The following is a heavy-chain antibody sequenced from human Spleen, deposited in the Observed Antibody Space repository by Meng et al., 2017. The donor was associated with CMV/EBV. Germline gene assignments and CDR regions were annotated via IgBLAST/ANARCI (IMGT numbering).Heavy chain of an antibody. V-gene: IGHV1-69*02. CDR1: GGTFSSYT. J-gene: IGHJ6*02. Sequence: KVSCKASGGTFSSYTINWVRQAPRQGLEWMGGIIPILGIANYAQKFQGRVTITADKSTSTAYMEVSSLRSEDTAVYYCAGHSDCGGDCPYYYYYMDVWGQGTTVTVSS. D-gene: IGHD2-21*01. CDR3: AGHSDCGGDCPYYYYYMDV. CDR2: IIPILGIA.